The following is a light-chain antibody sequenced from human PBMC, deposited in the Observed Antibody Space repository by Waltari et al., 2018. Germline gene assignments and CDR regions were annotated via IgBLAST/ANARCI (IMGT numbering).Light chain of an antibody. Sequence: DIVMTSSPDSLSVSLGERATINCKSSQSVLYSSNNKNFLAWYQQKPGQPPNLLIYWASTRQSGVPDRFSGSGSGTDFTLTISSLQAEDVAVYYCQQYYSTPWTFGQGTKVETK. CDR3: QQYYSTPWT. CDR1: QSVLYSSNNKNF. J-gene: IGKJ1*01. CDR2: WAS. V-gene: IGKV4-1*01.